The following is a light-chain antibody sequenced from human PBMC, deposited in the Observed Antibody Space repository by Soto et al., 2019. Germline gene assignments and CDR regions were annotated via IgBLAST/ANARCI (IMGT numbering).Light chain of an antibody. CDR3: QQYNNWYT. CDR1: QSVSSN. J-gene: IGKJ2*01. V-gene: IGKV3-15*01. Sequence: EIVMTQSPATLSVSPGERATLSCRGSQSVSSNLAWYQQKPGQAPRLLIYGASTRATGIPARFSGSGSGTEFTLTISSLQSGDFAVYYCQQYNNWYTFGQGTKLEIK. CDR2: GAS.